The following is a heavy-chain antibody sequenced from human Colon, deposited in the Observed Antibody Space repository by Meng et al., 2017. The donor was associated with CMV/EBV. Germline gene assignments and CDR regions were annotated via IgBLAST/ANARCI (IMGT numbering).Heavy chain of an antibody. CDR2: ISWDGGST. V-gene: IGHV3-43D*03. CDR1: GFTFADYA. Sequence: GGSLRLSCAASGFTFADYAMHWVRQAPGKGLEWVSLISWDGGSTYYADSVKGRFTISRDNSKNSLYLQMNSLRAEDTALYYCAKDDCSGGSCYSGIYYYYGMDVWGQGTTVTVSS. J-gene: IGHJ6*02. D-gene: IGHD2-15*01. CDR3: AKDDCSGGSCYSGIYYYYGMDV.